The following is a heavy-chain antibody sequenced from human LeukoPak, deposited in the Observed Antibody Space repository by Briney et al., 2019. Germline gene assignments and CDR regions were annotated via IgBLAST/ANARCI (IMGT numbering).Heavy chain of an antibody. Sequence: PGGSLRLSCAASGFTFSSYSMNWVRQAPGKGLEWVSSIRISSSYIYYADSVKGRFTISRDNAKNSLYLQMNSLRAEDTAVYYCARVGDFWSGYGDDAFDIWGQGTMVTVSS. CDR3: ARVGDFWSGYGDDAFDI. D-gene: IGHD3-3*01. CDR2: IRISSSYI. J-gene: IGHJ3*02. CDR1: GFTFSSYS. V-gene: IGHV3-21*01.